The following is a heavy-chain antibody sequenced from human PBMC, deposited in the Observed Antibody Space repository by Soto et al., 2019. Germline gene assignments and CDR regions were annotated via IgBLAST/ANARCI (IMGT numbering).Heavy chain of an antibody. V-gene: IGHV4-39*02. Sequence: QLQLQESGPGLVKPSETLSLTCTVSGGSISSSSYYWGWIRQPPGKGLEWIGSIYYSGSTYYNPSLKRRVTISVDTSKNHFSLKLSSVTAADTAVYYCATAGEDSNWFDPWGQGTLVTVSS. CDR3: ATAGEDSNWFDP. CDR1: GGSISSSSYY. J-gene: IGHJ5*02. CDR2: IYYSGST. D-gene: IGHD7-27*01.